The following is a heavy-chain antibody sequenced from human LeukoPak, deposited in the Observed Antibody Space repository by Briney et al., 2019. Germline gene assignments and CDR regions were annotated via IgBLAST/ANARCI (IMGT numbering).Heavy chain of an antibody. D-gene: IGHD3-16*01. CDR1: GGTFSSYA. CDR2: IIPVFGTA. CDR3: ASPYDYVWGAHYYMDV. J-gene: IGHJ6*03. Sequence: SVKVSCKASGGTFSSYAISWVRQAPGQGLEWMGRIIPVFGTANYAQKFQGSVTLTADKSTSTAYMELSSLRSEDTAVYYCASPYDYVWGAHYYMDVWGKGTTVTVSS. V-gene: IGHV1-69*06.